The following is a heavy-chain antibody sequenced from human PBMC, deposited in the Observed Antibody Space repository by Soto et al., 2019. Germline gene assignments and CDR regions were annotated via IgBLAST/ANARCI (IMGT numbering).Heavy chain of an antibody. J-gene: IGHJ4*02. CDR1: GGSFSGYY. D-gene: IGHD6-13*01. Sequence: PSETLSLTCAVYGGSFSGYYWSWIRQPPGKGLEWIGEINHSGSTNYNPSLKSRVTISVDTSKNQFSLKLSSVTAAETAVYYCASLLSAAGTFIDYWGQGTLVTV. CDR3: ASLLSAAGTFIDY. V-gene: IGHV4-34*01. CDR2: INHSGST.